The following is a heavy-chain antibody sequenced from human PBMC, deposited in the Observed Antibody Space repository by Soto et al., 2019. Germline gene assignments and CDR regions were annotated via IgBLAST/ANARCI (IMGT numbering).Heavy chain of an antibody. CDR1: GFTFSSYA. J-gene: IGHJ4*02. V-gene: IGHV3-23*01. CDR2: IGGSGTNI. Sequence: EVHLLESGGGFAQPGGSLRLSCAASGFTFSSYAMHWVRQAPGRGLEWVSTIGGSGTNIYYADSVQGRFTISRDNSQNTLFLQMTSLRVDDAATYYCAKDGFGGASDYWGQGTHVTVSS. D-gene: IGHD3-3*01. CDR3: AKDGFGGASDY.